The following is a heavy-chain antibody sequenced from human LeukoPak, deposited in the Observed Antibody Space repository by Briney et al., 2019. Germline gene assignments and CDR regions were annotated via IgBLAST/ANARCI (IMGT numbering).Heavy chain of an antibody. CDR2: INSGSSTI. Sequence: GGSLRLSCGASGFRLGSYSMDWVRQAPGKGLEWVSHINSGSSTIYYADSVKGRFTISSDISNNKLFLQMTSLRAEDTAVYYCAKLKGWYGEGYFDYWGPGTLVTVSS. D-gene: IGHD3-10*01. V-gene: IGHV3-48*01. CDR1: GFRLGSYS. J-gene: IGHJ4*02. CDR3: AKLKGWYGEGYFDY.